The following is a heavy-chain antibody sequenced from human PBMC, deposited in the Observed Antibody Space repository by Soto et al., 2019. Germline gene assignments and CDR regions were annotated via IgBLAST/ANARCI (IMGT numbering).Heavy chain of an antibody. CDR3: ARDRYCSSTSCYTRDYYGMDV. CDR1: GGTFSSYA. D-gene: IGHD2-2*02. CDR2: IIPIFGTA. Sequence: QVQLVQSGAEVKKPGSSVKVSCKASGGTFSSYAISWVRQAPGQGLEWMGGIIPIFGTANYAQKFQGRVTITADESTSSAYMELSSLRSEDTAVYYCARDRYCSSTSCYTRDYYGMDVWGQGTTVTVSS. V-gene: IGHV1-69*01. J-gene: IGHJ6*02.